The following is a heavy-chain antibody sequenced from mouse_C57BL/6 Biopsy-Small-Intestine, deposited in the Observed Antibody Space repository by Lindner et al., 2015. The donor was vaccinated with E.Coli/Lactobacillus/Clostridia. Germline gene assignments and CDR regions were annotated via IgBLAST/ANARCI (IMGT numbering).Heavy chain of an antibody. CDR2: IHTGNGLT. Sequence: SVKVSCKASGYSLTTAAIHWVRQAPGQRLEWMGWIHTGNGLTIYSQRFQGRVTITRDTSASTAYMELSSLRSEDTAVYYCARDTGDIVENYFDHWGQGTLVTVSS. CDR1: GYSLTTAA. V-gene: IGHV1-66*01. CDR3: ARDTGDIVENYFDH. D-gene: IGHD2-5*01. J-gene: IGHJ2*01.